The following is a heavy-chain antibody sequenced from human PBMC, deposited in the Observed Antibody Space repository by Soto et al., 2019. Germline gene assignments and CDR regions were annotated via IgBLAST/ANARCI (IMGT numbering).Heavy chain of an antibody. CDR3: ISISGRYSSARYSDN. J-gene: IGHJ4*02. CDR2: IRSKANNYAT. D-gene: IGHD6-19*01. V-gene: IGHV3-73*01. Sequence: GGSLRLSCAASGFTFSGSAIHWVRQASGKGLEWVGRIRSKANNYATEYAASVKGRFTISRDDSKNTAYLQMNSLKTEDTAAYYCISISGRYSSARYSDNWGQGTLVTVSS. CDR1: GFTFSGSA.